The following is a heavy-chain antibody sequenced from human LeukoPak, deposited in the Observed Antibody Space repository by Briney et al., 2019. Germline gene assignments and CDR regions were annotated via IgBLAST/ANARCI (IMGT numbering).Heavy chain of an antibody. CDR3: ARLSASSSHNY. J-gene: IGHJ4*02. V-gene: IGHV4-34*01. CDR1: GGSFSDYY. D-gene: IGHD2-2*01. CDR2: INHSGST. Sequence: SETLSLTCAVYGGSFSDYYWNWIRQPPGKGLEWIGEINHSGSTNYNPSLKSRVTISVDTSKNQFSLKLSSVTAADTAVYYCARLSASSSHNYWGQGTLVTVSS.